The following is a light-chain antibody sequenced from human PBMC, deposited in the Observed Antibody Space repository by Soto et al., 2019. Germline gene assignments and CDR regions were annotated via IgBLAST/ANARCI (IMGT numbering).Light chain of an antibody. V-gene: IGKV3-15*01. J-gene: IGKJ1*01. CDR1: QSVGIK. Sequence: EKVMTQSPATLSVSPGERVTLSCRASQSVGIKLGWYQQKPGQAPRLLIYDASTRAAGIPARFSGSGSGTEFTLTISSPQSEDFAVYYCHQYNDWPMWTFGQGTKVDVK. CDR3: HQYNDWPMWT. CDR2: DAS.